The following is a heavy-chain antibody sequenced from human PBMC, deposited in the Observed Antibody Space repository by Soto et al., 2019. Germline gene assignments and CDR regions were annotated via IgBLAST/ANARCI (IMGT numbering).Heavy chain of an antibody. CDR1: GFILSSYA. CDR3: VKGPKTGYSSSWFDY. CDR2: VSGSGSNT. V-gene: IGHV3-23*01. J-gene: IGHJ4*02. D-gene: IGHD6-13*01. Sequence: EVQLLESGGGLVQPGGSLRLSCAASGFILSSYAMSWVRQAPGKGLEWVSDVSGSGSNTYYADSVKGRFTISRDNSKNTLYLQMNSLRAEDTAIYYCVKGPKTGYSSSWFDYWGQGTLVTVSS.